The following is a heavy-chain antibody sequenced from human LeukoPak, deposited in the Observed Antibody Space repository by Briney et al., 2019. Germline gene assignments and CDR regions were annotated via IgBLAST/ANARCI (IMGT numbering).Heavy chain of an antibody. Sequence: GASVKVSCKASGYTFTSYDINWVRQATGQGLEWMGWMNPNSGNTGYAQKFQGRVTMTRNTSISTAYMELSSLRSEDTAVYYCAREEVLLWFGDATNWFDPWGQGTLVTVSS. V-gene: IGHV1-8*01. J-gene: IGHJ5*02. CDR3: AREEVLLWFGDATNWFDP. D-gene: IGHD3-10*01. CDR2: MNPNSGNT. CDR1: GYTFTSYD.